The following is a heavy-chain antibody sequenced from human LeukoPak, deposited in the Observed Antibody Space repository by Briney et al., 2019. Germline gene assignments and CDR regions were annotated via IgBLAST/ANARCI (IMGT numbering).Heavy chain of an antibody. D-gene: IGHD1-26*01. CDR1: GFTPSSYT. Sequence: GGSLRLSCAGSGFTPSSYTMNWVRQAPGQGLEWVASISGGGHYMYYADSVKGRFTSSRDNAKNSLFLQMNSLRADDTAVYYCARRSGSYDYWGQGTLVSVSS. CDR2: ISGGGHYM. CDR3: ARRSGSYDY. J-gene: IGHJ4*02. V-gene: IGHV3-21*01.